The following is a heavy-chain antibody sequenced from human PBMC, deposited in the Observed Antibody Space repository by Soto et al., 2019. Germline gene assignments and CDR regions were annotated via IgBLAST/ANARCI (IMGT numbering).Heavy chain of an antibody. Sequence: GASVKVSCKASGFTFTNSAVQWVRQARGRRLEWIGWIVVATANTDYAQKFQERVAITRDMSTSTTYMELSSLRSEDTAVYYCAAGVMAGQDYYYGMDAWGQGTTVTVSS. CDR2: IVVATANT. CDR1: GFTFTNSA. CDR3: AAGVMAGQDYYYGMDA. D-gene: IGHD3-16*01. J-gene: IGHJ6*02. V-gene: IGHV1-58*01.